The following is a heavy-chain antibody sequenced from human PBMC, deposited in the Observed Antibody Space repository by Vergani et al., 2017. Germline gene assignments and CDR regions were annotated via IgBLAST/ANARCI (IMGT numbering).Heavy chain of an antibody. J-gene: IGHJ4*02. CDR2: ISSSSSYI. V-gene: IGHV3-21*01. D-gene: IGHD6-6*01. Sequence: EVQLVESGGGLVKPGGSLRLSCAASGFTFSSYSMHWVRQAPGKGLEWVSSISSSSSYIYYADSVKGRFTISRDNAKNSLYLQMNSLRAEDTAVYYCAREKPRSSSFDYWGQGPLVTVSS. CDR3: AREKPRSSSFDY. CDR1: GFTFSSYS.